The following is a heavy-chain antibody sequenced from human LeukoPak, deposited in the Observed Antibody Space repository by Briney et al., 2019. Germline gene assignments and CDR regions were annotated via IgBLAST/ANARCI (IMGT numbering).Heavy chain of an antibody. CDR3: AREAGYSSSLDWTYYYYGMDV. CDR1: GFTVSSNY. Sequence: GGSLRLSCAASGFTVSSNYMSWVRQAPGKGLEWVSVIYSGGSTYYADSVKGRFTISRDNSKNTLYLQMNSLRAEDTAVYYCAREAGYSSSLDWTYYYYGMDVWGQGTTVTVSS. J-gene: IGHJ6*02. D-gene: IGHD6-13*01. V-gene: IGHV3-66*01. CDR2: IYSGGST.